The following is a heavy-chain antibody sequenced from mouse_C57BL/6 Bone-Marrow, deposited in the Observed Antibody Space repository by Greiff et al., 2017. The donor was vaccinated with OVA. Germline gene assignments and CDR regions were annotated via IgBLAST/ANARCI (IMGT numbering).Heavy chain of an antibody. J-gene: IGHJ3*01. V-gene: IGHV1-64*01. CDR2: IHPNSGST. CDR1: GYTFTSYW. Sequence: QVQLQQPGAELVKPGASVQLSCKASGYTFTSYWMHWVKQRPGQGLEWIGMIHPNSGSTNYNEKFKSKATLTVDKSSSTAYMQLSSLTSEDSAVYYCARSIYYDYDAWFAYWGQGTLVTVSA. D-gene: IGHD2-4*01. CDR3: ARSIYYDYDAWFAY.